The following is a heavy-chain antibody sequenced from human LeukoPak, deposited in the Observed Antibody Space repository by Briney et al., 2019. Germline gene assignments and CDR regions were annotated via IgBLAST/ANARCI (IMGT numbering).Heavy chain of an antibody. V-gene: IGHV4-59*01. D-gene: IGHD4-23*01. CDR2: IYYSGST. J-gene: IGHJ4*02. CDR3: ARSFRNSGALCYFDY. Sequence: SETLSLTCTVSGGSISSYYWSWIRQPPGKGLEWIGYIYYSGSTNYNPSLKSRVTISVDTSKNQFSLKLSSVTAADTAVYYCARSFRNSGALCYFDYWGQGTLVTVSS. CDR1: GGSISSYY.